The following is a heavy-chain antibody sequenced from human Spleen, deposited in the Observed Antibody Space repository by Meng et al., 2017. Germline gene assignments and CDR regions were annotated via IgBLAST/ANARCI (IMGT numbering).Heavy chain of an antibody. D-gene: IGHD4-17*01. Sequence: ESLKISCAASGFTFSSYWMHWVRQAPGKGLEWIGHIYYSGRTNYNPSLKSRVTISGDTSKNQFSLKLSSVTAADTAVYYCARDSSDYGDYVRAFDIWGQGTMVTVSS. CDR2: IYYSGRT. CDR3: ARDSSDYGDYVRAFDI. CDR1: GFTFSSYW. J-gene: IGHJ3*02. V-gene: IGHV4-59*01.